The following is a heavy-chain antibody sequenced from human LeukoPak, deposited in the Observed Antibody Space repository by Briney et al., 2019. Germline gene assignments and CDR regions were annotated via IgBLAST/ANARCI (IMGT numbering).Heavy chain of an antibody. Sequence: ASVKVSCRASGYTFTSYGISWVRQAPGQGPEWMGWIDASNDNTNYAQNLQGRVTITTDTSTTTAYMELRSLRFDDTAVYYYARDYDYIPDFWGQGTLVTVSS. CDR3: ARDYDYIPDF. CDR2: IDASNDNT. V-gene: IGHV1-18*01. D-gene: IGHD3-16*01. J-gene: IGHJ4*02. CDR1: GYTFTSYG.